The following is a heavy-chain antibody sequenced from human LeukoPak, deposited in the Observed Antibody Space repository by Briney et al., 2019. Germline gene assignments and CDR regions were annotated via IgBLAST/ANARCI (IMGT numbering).Heavy chain of an antibody. V-gene: IGHV3-23*01. D-gene: IGHD6-25*01. CDR1: GFTFSSYA. Sequence: GGSLRLSCAASGFTFSSYAMSWVRQAPGKGLEWVSAISGSGGSTYYAASVKGRFTISRDNSKNTLYLQMNSLRAEDTAVYYCAKVVTGYDAFDIWGQGTMVTVSS. J-gene: IGHJ3*02. CDR3: AKVVTGYDAFDI. CDR2: ISGSGGST.